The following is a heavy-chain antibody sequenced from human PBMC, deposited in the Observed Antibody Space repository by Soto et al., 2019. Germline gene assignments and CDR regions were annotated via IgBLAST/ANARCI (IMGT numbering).Heavy chain of an antibody. CDR2: ISGSGGST. CDR3: ATRREQWLEPQDYYYYYYMDV. D-gene: IGHD6-19*01. V-gene: IGHV3-23*01. Sequence: GGSLRLSCAASGFTFSSYAMSWVRQAPGKGLEWVSAISGSGGSTYYADSVKGRFTISRDNSKNTLYLQMNSLRAEDTAVYYCATRREQWLEPQDYYYYYYMDVWGKGTTVTVSS. J-gene: IGHJ6*03. CDR1: GFTFSSYA.